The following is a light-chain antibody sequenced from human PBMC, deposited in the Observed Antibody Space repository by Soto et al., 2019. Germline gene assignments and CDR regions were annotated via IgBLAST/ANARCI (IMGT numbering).Light chain of an antibody. Sequence: DIQVTQSPSTLPASVGDRVTSTCRASQSISNWLAWYHQKPGTAPKLLIYHASTLESGVPSRVSGSGSGTEFTLTISGLQPDDFATYYCQQYNSYPWTFGQGTKVDI. V-gene: IGKV1-5*01. CDR2: HAS. CDR3: QQYNSYPWT. J-gene: IGKJ1*01. CDR1: QSISNW.